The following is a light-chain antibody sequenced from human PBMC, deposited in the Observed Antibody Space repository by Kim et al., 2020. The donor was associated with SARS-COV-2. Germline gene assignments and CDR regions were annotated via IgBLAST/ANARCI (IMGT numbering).Light chain of an antibody. V-gene: IGKV3-11*01. J-gene: IGKJ2*01. CDR1: QSVSTY. CDR2: DAS. CDR3: QQRTNWARYT. Sequence: LSPGERATRAGRASQSVSTYVAWYQQKPGQAPRLLIYDASNRATGIPARFSGSGSGTDFTLTISSLEPEDLAVYYCQQRTNWARYTFGQGTKLEI.